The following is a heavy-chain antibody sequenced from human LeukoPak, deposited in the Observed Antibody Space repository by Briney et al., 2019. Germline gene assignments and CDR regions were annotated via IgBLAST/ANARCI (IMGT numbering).Heavy chain of an antibody. J-gene: IGHJ4*02. D-gene: IGHD6-13*01. V-gene: IGHV3-48*04. CDR3: AREIVAAGTGDY. CDR2: ITGSSGTI. CDR1: GFIFRDYT. Sequence: GGSLRLSCGASGFIFRDYTMNRFRQAPGKGLEWISYITGSSGTIHYADSVLGRFTVSRDNAKSSLYLQMNSLRAEDTAIYYCAREIVAAGTGDYWGQGTLVIVSS.